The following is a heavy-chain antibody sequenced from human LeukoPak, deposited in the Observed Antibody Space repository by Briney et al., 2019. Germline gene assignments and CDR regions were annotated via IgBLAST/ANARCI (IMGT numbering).Heavy chain of an antibody. CDR1: GFTFGDYA. V-gene: IGHV3-49*04. J-gene: IGHJ6*03. CDR3: TRGGSYYDILTGYYAYYYYYMDV. Sequence: GGSLRLSCTASGFTFGDYAMSWVRQAPGKGLEWVGFIRSKAYGGTTEYAASVKGRFTISRDDFKSIAYLQMNSLKTEDTAVYYCTRGGSYYDILTGYYAYYYYYMDVWGKGTTVTISS. D-gene: IGHD3-9*01. CDR2: IRSKAYGGTT.